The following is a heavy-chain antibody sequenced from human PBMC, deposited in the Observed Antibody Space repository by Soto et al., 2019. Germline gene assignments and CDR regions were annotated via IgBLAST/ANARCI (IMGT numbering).Heavy chain of an antibody. CDR3: ARDGGRHSGGIDY. CDR1: GGTFSSYS. Sequence: QVQLVQSGAEVKKPGSSVKVSCKASGGTFSSYSINWVRQAPGQGLEWMGEIIPIFSTANYAQKFQGRVTTTADESTSKAYMELSSLRSEDTAVYYCARDGGRHSGGIDYWGQGTLVTVSS. D-gene: IGHD1-26*01. J-gene: IGHJ4*02. CDR2: IIPIFSTA. V-gene: IGHV1-69*01.